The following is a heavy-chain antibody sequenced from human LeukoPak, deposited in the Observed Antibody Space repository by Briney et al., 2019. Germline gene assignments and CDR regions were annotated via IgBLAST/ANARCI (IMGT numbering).Heavy chain of an antibody. Sequence: GGSLRLSCAAAGLTFSNYGMHWVRQAPGKGLQWVAYIRYDGRNKYSADSVKGRFTISRDNSKNTLYLQMNSLRAEDTAVYYCAKDPNGDYVGAFDTWGQGTMVTVSS. V-gene: IGHV3-30*02. CDR3: AKDPNGDYVGAFDT. CDR2: IRYDGRNK. D-gene: IGHD4-17*01. CDR1: GLTFSNYG. J-gene: IGHJ3*02.